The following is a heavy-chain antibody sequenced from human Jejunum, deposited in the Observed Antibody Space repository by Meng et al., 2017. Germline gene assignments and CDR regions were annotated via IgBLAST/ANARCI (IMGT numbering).Heavy chain of an antibody. CDR1: GFTFSSYW. D-gene: IGHD3-10*02. J-gene: IGHJ4*02. CDR2: IKEDGTTK. Sequence: GGSLRLSCAASGFTFSSYWMNWVRQAPGKGLEWVANIKEDGTTKFYEDSVKGRFTIYRDNAKNSVFLQMSSLKVEDTGIYYCVRGDDVGAYWGQGALVTVSS. V-gene: IGHV3-7*01. CDR3: VRGDDVGAY.